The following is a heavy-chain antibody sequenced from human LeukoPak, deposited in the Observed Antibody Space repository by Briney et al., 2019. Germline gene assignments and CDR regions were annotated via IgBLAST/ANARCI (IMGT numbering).Heavy chain of an antibody. V-gene: IGHV1-8*01. D-gene: IGHD4/OR15-4a*01. CDR3: ARAGAIHYYYYYGMDV. J-gene: IGHJ6*02. Sequence: ASVKVSCKASGYTFTSYDINWVRQATGQGLECMGWMNPNRVNTGYAQKFQGRVTMTRNTSISTAYMELSSLRSEDTAVYYCARAGAIHYYYYYGMDVWGQGTTVTVSS. CDR2: MNPNRVNT. CDR1: GYTFTSYD.